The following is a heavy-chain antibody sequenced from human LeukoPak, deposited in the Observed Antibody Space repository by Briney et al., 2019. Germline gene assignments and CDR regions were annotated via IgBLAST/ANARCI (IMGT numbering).Heavy chain of an antibody. Sequence: KASETLSLTCTVSGGSISSFYYTWIRQPPGKGLEWIGYIDSSGITNYNSSLNSRVTISLDTSQNQFSLKLNPVTAADTAVYYCATVAGGWYPDYWGQGALVTVAS. D-gene: IGHD6-19*01. J-gene: IGHJ4*02. CDR1: GGSISSFY. CDR3: ATVAGGWYPDY. V-gene: IGHV4-59*01. CDR2: IDSSGIT.